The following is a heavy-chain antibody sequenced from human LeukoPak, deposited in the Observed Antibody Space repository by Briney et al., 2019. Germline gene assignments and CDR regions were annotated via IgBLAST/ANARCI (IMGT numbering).Heavy chain of an antibody. CDR1: GFTFSSND. V-gene: IGHV3-13*01. J-gene: IGHJ6*02. CDR3: ARGGYFHGMDV. Sequence: GGSLRLPCAASGFTFSSNDMHWVRQATGKGLEWVSAIGTAGDTYYPGSVKGRFTISRENAKNSLYLQMNSLRAGDTAVYYCARGGYFHGMDVWGQGTTVTVSS. CDR2: IGTAGDT. D-gene: IGHD2-2*03.